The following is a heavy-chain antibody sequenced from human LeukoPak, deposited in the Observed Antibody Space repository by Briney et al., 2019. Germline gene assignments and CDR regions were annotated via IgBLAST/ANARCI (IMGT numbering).Heavy chain of an antibody. Sequence: GGSLRLSCAASGFTLSSYAMNWVRQAPGKGLEWVSYISSSGSTIYYADSVKGRFTISRDNAKNSLYLQMNSLRAEDTAVYYCARQPRSSSWYVPHWFDPWGQGTLVTVSS. CDR3: ARQPRSSSWYVPHWFDP. V-gene: IGHV3-48*03. D-gene: IGHD6-13*01. CDR1: GFTLSSYA. CDR2: ISSSGSTI. J-gene: IGHJ5*02.